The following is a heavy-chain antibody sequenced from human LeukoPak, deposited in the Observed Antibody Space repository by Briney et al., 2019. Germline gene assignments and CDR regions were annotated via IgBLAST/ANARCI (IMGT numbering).Heavy chain of an antibody. CDR2: IYHRGST. CDR3: ARVGSGYTFDY. J-gene: IGHJ4*02. CDR1: VGSLSSYY. D-gene: IGHD3-22*01. V-gene: IGHV4-59*01. Sequence: SRTLYLTCTVSVGSLSSYYWSWIRPPPGPGPEWIGYIYHRGSTNYNPSLKSRVTIPVDTSKNQFSLKLSSVPAADTAVYYCARVGSGYTFDYWGQGTLVTVSS.